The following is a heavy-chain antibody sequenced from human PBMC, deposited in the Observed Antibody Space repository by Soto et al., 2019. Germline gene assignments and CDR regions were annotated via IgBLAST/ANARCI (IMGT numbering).Heavy chain of an antibody. Sequence: SVKVSCKASGGTFSSYAISWVRQAPGQGLEWMGGIIPIFGTANYAQKFQGRVTITADESTSTAYMELSSLRSEDTAVYYCARPGTIFGVVPDYYYYGMDVRGQGTTVTVSS. D-gene: IGHD3-3*01. CDR3: ARPGTIFGVVPDYYYYGMDV. V-gene: IGHV1-69*13. J-gene: IGHJ6*02. CDR2: IIPIFGTA. CDR1: GGTFSSYA.